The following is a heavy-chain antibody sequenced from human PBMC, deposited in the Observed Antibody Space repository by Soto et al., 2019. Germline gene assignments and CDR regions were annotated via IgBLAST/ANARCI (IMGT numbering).Heavy chain of an antibody. J-gene: IGHJ6*02. CDR1: GSTFTSYD. V-gene: IGHV1-8*01. CDR2: MNPNSGNT. D-gene: IGHD3-10*01. CDR3: ARELSDRGYYYYYGMDV. Sequence: GASVKVSCKASGSTFTSYDINWVRRATGQGLEWMGWMNPNSGNTGYAQKFQGRVTMTRNTSISTAYMELSSLRSEDTAVYYCARELSDRGYYYYYGMDVWGQGTTVNVSS.